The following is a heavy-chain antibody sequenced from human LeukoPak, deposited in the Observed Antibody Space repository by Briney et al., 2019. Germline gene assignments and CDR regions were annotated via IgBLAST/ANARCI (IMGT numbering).Heavy chain of an antibody. Sequence: PSGTLSLTCAVSGGSISSSNWWNWVRQPPGKGLEWIGEIYHSGNTNYNPSLKSRVTILVDTSKNQFSLKLSSVTAADTAVYYCASVAAVRDYYGMDVWGQGTTVTVSS. CDR2: IYHSGNT. V-gene: IGHV4-4*02. D-gene: IGHD6-13*01. J-gene: IGHJ6*02. CDR1: GGSISSSNW. CDR3: ASVAAVRDYYGMDV.